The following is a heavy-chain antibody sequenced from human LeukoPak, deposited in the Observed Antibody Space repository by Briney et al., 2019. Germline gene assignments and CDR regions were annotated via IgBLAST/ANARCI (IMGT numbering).Heavy chain of an antibody. CDR2: IYYSGST. CDR3: ARDRDGSGSDYFDY. J-gene: IGHJ4*02. Sequence: SETLSLTCAVYGGSFSSYYWGWIRQPPGKGLEWIGSIYYSGSTYYNPSLKSRVTISVDTSKNQFSLKLSSVTAADTAVYYCARDRDGSGSDYFDYWGQGTLVTVSS. D-gene: IGHD3-10*01. V-gene: IGHV4-39*02. CDR1: GGSFSSYY.